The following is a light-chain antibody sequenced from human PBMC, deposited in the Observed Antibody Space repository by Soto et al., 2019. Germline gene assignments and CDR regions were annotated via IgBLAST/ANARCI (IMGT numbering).Light chain of an antibody. J-gene: IGKJ1*01. V-gene: IGKV1-5*01. CDR1: QSISSW. CDR3: QQYNSYWT. Sequence: DIPMTQSLSTLSASLPERVTIXCRASQSISSWLAWYQQKPGKAPKLLIYDASSLESGVPSRFSGSGSGTEFTLTISSLQPDDFATYYCQQYNSYWTFGQGTKVDIK. CDR2: DAS.